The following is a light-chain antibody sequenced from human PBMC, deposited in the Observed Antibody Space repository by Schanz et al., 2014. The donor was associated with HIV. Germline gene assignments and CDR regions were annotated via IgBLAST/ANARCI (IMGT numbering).Light chain of an antibody. V-gene: IGLV2-14*03. CDR3: CSFTSSNTLL. CDR1: RMDVGGHNY. CDR2: DVN. Sequence: QSALTQPASVSGSPGQSITIYCSGTRMDVGGHNYLSWYQQYPGKVPKLIIYDVNNRPSGISDRFSASKSGNTASLTISGLQAEDEADYYCCSFTSSNTLLFGGGTKLTVL. J-gene: IGLJ2*01.